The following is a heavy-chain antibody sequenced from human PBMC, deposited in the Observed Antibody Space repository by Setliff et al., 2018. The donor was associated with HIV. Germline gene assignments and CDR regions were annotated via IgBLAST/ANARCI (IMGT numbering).Heavy chain of an antibody. J-gene: IGHJ6*03. V-gene: IGHV4-59*08. CDR1: SVSFSSYS. Sequence: SETLSLTCTVSSVSFSSYSWTWIRQPPGKGLEWIGYLSYSGSTNYNPSLKSRVTISVDTSKNQFSLNLSSVTAADTAVYYCARHGAFYYYYYMDVWGKGTTVTVSS. CDR2: LSYSGST. CDR3: ARHGAFYYYYYMDV.